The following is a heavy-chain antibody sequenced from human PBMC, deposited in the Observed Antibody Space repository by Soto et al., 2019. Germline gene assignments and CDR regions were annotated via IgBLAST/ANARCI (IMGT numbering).Heavy chain of an antibody. CDR2: IYYSGST. CDR3: GRGGVVRGINSRYSFDY. J-gene: IGHJ4*02. Sequence: QVQLQESGPGLVKPSQTLSLTCTVSGGSISSGGYYWSWIRQHPGKGLEWIGYIYYSGSTYYNPSLRRRFTIAVDTSKNQFSLKRSFGTAADRAVYYCGRGGVVRGINSRYSFDYWGQGTLVTFSS. V-gene: IGHV4-31*03. CDR1: GGSISSGGYY. D-gene: IGHD3-10*01.